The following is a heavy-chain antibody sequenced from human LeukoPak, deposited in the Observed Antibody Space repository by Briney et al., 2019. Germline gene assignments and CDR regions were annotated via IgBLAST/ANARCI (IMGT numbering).Heavy chain of an antibody. CDR3: AGDYDYIWGNYHYYYFDY. Sequence: GGSLRLSCAASGFTFSNYWMSWVRQAPGKGLEWVANVKQEGSEKYYVDSVRGRFTISRVNAKNSLYLQMNSLRAEDTAVYYCAGDYDYIWGNYHYYYFDYWGQGTLVTVSS. V-gene: IGHV3-7*04. CDR1: GFTFSNYW. J-gene: IGHJ4*02. CDR2: VKQEGSEK. D-gene: IGHD3-16*02.